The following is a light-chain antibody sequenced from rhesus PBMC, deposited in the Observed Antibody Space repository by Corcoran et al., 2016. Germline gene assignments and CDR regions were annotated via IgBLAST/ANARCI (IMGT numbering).Light chain of an antibody. V-gene: IGKV2-72*01. Sequence: DIMMTQTPLSLPITPGEPASISCRSSQSLLHSNGNTYLHWYLQKPGQSPQLLIYGGSNRASGVPDRFRGSGAGTDFTLKISKGEAEDVEIYYCLQSPAFPLTFGGGTKVEIE. CDR2: GGS. CDR3: LQSPAFPLT. J-gene: IGKJ4*01. CDR1: QSLLHSNGNTY.